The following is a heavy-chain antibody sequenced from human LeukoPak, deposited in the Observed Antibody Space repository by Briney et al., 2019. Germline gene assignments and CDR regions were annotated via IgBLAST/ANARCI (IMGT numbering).Heavy chain of an antibody. CDR2: IHYTGIT. Sequence: SETLSLTCTVSGGSISGQYWRLIRQPPGKGLEWIGYIHYTGITNYNPSLTNRVTISVDTSKNLLSLKLSSVTAADTAVYYCVGHSSGYRLGRFDIWGRGTMVTVSS. D-gene: IGHD3-22*01. CDR1: GGSISGQY. V-gene: IGHV4-59*08. J-gene: IGHJ3*02. CDR3: VGHSSGYRLGRFDI.